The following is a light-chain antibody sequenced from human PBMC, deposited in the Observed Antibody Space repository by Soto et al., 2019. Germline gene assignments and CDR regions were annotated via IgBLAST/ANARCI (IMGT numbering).Light chain of an antibody. J-gene: IGLJ1*01. CDR2: DNN. Sequence: QSALTQPPSVSAAPGQKVTISCSGSSSNIGNNYVSWYQQLPGTAPKLLIYDNNKRPSGIPDRFSGSKSGTSATLGITGLQTGDEADYDCGTWDSSLSAYVFGTGTKLTVL. V-gene: IGLV1-51*01. CDR3: GTWDSSLSAYV. CDR1: SSNIGNNY.